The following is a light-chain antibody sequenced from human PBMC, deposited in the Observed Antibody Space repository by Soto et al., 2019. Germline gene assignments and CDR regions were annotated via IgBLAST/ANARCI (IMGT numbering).Light chain of an antibody. V-gene: IGKV3-11*01. CDR2: GAS. Sequence: EVVLTQSPATLSLSPGERATLSCRASENVRTFVDWYQQKPGQAPRLLIYGASNRATGIPARFSGSGSGTDFNLTISTLEPEDFAVYYGQQHSHWPPWTFGQGTRVEIQ. CDR3: QQHSHWPPWT. CDR1: ENVRTF. J-gene: IGKJ1*01.